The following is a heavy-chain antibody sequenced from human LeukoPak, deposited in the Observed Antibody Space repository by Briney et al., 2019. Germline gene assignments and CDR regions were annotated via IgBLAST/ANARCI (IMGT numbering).Heavy chain of an antibody. CDR2: ISDSGGTT. D-gene: IGHD1-26*01. J-gene: IGHJ4*02. Sequence: GGSLRLSCAASGFTFTNFAMSWVRQAPGKGLEWVSGISDSGGTTYYADSVKGRFTSSRDTPMNTLYLQMNSLRAEDTAVYYCAKVSVVGSTTNYFDYWGQGTLVTVPS. CDR3: AKVSVVGSTTNYFDY. CDR1: GFTFTNFA. V-gene: IGHV3-23*01.